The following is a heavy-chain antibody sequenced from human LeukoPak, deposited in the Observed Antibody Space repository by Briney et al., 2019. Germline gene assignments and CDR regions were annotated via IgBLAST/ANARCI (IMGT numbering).Heavy chain of an antibody. CDR2: MNPNSGNT. D-gene: IGHD3-22*01. J-gene: IGHJ3*02. CDR3: ARGNPRIGDAFDI. V-gene: IGHV1-8*03. Sequence: GASVKVSCKASRGTFTSYDINWVRQATGQGLEWMGWMNPNSGNTGYAQKFQGRVTITRNTSISTAYMELSSLRSEDTAVYYCARGNPRIGDAFDIWGQGTMVTVSS. CDR1: RGTFTSYD.